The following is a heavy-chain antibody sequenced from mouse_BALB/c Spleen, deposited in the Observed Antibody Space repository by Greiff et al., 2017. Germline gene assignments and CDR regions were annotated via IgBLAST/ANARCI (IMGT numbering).Heavy chain of an antibody. D-gene: IGHD3-1*01. J-gene: IGHJ4*01. Sequence: VQLQQSGPGLVAPSQSLSITCTVSGFSLTDYGVSWIRQPPGKGLEWLGVIWGGGSTYYNSALKSRLSISKDNSKSQVFLKMNSLQTDDTAMYYCAKHWQLGLRYAMDYWGQGTSVTVSS. V-gene: IGHV2-6-5*01. CDR1: GFSLTDYG. CDR2: IWGGGST. CDR3: AKHWQLGLRYAMDY.